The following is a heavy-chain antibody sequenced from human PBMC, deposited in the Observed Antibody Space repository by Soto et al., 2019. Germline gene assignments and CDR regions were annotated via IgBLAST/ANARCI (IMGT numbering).Heavy chain of an antibody. V-gene: IGHV4-4*07. CDR1: GGSISTYY. D-gene: IGHD5-12*01. Sequence: SETLSLTCTVSGGSISTYYWSWIRQPAGKGLEWIGRIYMTGSTIYNPSLKSRLTMSVDTSKNQFSLKVSPVTAADTAIYYCARAGDGTATIFDYWGHGSLVTVSS. CDR3: ARAGDGTATIFDY. J-gene: IGHJ4*01. CDR2: IYMTGST.